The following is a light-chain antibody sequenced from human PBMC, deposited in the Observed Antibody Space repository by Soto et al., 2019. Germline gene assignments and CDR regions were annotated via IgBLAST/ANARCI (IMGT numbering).Light chain of an antibody. CDR2: EVS. Sequence: DVVMTQTPLSLSVAPGQPASISCKSSQSLLHITGETFLFWYLQKPGQSPQLLIYEVSTRVSGVPDRFSSSGSGTDFTLEISRVETHDVGIYYCMQSTQLPPTFGQGTRLGIE. V-gene: IGKV2D-29*02. CDR1: QSLLHITGETF. CDR3: MQSTQLPPT. J-gene: IGKJ5*01.